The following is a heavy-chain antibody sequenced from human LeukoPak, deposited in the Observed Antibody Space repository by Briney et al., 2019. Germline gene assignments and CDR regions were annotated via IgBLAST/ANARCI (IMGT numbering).Heavy chain of an antibody. CDR3: AREGYCSGGTCSNWFDP. J-gene: IGHJ5*02. V-gene: IGHV4-59*01. CDR2: IFYSGST. Sequence: SETLSLTCTGSGGSISSYYWSWIRQPPGKGLEWIGYIFYSGSTNYNPSLKSRVTISVDTSKNQFSLKLYSVTAADTAVYYCAREGYCSGGTCSNWFDPWGQGTLVTVSS. CDR1: GGSISSYY. D-gene: IGHD2-15*01.